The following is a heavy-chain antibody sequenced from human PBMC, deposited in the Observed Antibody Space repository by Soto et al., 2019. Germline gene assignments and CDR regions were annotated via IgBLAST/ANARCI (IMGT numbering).Heavy chain of an antibody. D-gene: IGHD5-18*01. Sequence: ASVKVSCKASGYTFTSYCIHWVRQAPGQGLEWMGVINPSAGVTSDAQKFQGRVTMTRDTSTSTVYMELSSLRSEASAVYYRAKDGSYGPFKYSDYWGQGTLVPVSP. CDR3: AKDGSYGPFKYSDY. CDR1: GYTFTSYC. J-gene: IGHJ4*02. V-gene: IGHV1-46*01. CDR2: INPSAGVT.